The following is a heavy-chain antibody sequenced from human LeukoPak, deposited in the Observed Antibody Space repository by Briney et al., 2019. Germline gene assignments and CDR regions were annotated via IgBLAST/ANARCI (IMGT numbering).Heavy chain of an antibody. Sequence: SETLSLTCTASGGSISSYYWSWIRQPPGKGLEWIGYIYTSGSTNYNPSLKSRVTISVDTSKNQFSLKLSSVTAADTAVYYCARQVYGYYFDYWGQGTLVTVSS. CDR1: GGSISSYY. CDR2: IYTSGST. V-gene: IGHV4-4*09. D-gene: IGHD1-14*01. CDR3: ARQVYGYYFDY. J-gene: IGHJ4*02.